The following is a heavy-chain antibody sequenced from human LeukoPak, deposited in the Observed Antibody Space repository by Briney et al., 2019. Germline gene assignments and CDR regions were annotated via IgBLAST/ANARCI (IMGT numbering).Heavy chain of an antibody. V-gene: IGHV3-48*02. D-gene: IGHD1-26*01. CDR2: IGTSSNNI. Sequence: PGGSLRLSCTASGFSLNIYAMNWVRQAPGKGLEWLSYIGTSSNNIKYADSVKGRFTISRDNAKDSLYLQMNSLRDEDTAIYYCARDVVTPREGRDYYYGMDVWGQGTTVTVSS. J-gene: IGHJ6*02. CDR3: ARDVVTPREGRDYYYGMDV. CDR1: GFSLNIYA.